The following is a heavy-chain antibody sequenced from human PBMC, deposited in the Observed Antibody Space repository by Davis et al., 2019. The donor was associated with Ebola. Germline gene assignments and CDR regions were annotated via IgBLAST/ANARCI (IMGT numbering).Heavy chain of an antibody. D-gene: IGHD3-10*01. V-gene: IGHV3-7*03. CDR3: VKDSRGYNQPFDY. Sequence: GGSLRLSCAASGFTFSSYWMSWVRQAPGKGLEWVANIKQDGSEKYYVDSVKGRFTISRDNSRSMLFLQMNSLRAEDTAVYYCVKDSRGYNQPFDYWGQGTLVTVSS. CDR1: GFTFSSYW. CDR2: IKQDGSEK. J-gene: IGHJ4*02.